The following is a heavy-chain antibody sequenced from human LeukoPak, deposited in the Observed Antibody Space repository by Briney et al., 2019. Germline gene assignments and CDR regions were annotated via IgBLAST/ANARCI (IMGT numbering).Heavy chain of an antibody. V-gene: IGHV5-51*01. D-gene: IGHD3-10*01. CDR2: IYPGDSDT. J-gene: IGHJ5*02. CDR3: ARHGDRFGEFGNWFDP. CDR1: GYSFTSYW. Sequence: KDGESLKISCKGSGYSFTSYWIGWVRQMPGKGLEWMGIIYPGDSDTRYSPSFQGQVTISADKSISTAYLQWSSLKASDTAMYYCARHGDRFGEFGNWFDPWGQGTLVTVSS.